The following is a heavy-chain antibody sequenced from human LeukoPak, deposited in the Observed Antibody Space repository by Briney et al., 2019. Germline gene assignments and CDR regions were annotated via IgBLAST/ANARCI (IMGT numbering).Heavy chain of an antibody. CDR2: IYYSGST. CDR3: ARDLVGADAFDI. J-gene: IGHJ3*02. CDR1: GGSISSYY. D-gene: IGHD1-26*01. V-gene: IGHV4-59*01. Sequence: SETLSLTCTVSGGSISSYYWSWIRQPPGKGLEWIGYIYYSGSTHYNPSLKSRVTISVDTSKNQFSLKLSSVTAADTAVYYCARDLVGADAFDIWGQGTMVTVSS.